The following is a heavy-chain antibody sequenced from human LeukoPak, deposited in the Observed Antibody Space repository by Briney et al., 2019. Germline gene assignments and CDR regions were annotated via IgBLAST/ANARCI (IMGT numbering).Heavy chain of an antibody. D-gene: IGHD6-6*01. CDR2: ISGSGGST. Sequence: GGSLRLSCAASGFTFSSYGMSWVRQAPGKGLEWESAISGSGGSTYYGDSVKGRYTISRDNSKNTLYLQMNSLRAEDTALYYCAKHYSSSSRGYFDYWGQGTLVTVSS. V-gene: IGHV3-23*01. CDR1: GFTFSSYG. CDR3: AKHYSSSSRGYFDY. J-gene: IGHJ4*02.